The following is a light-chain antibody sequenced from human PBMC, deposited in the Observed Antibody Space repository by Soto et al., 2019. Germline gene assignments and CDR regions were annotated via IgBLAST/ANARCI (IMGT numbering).Light chain of an antibody. V-gene: IGLV2-14*01. J-gene: IGLJ2*01. CDR1: SSDIGGYNS. CDR3: ASYTTSGTVL. Sequence: QSALTQPASVSGSPGQSITISCTGTSSDIGGYNSVSWFQQHPGKAPKLMIYEVTNRPSGVSNRFSGSKFDNTASLTISGLQAEDEADYFCASYTTSGTVLFGAGTKRTVL. CDR2: EVT.